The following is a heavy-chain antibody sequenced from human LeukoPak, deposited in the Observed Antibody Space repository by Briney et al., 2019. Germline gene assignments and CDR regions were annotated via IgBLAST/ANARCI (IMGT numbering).Heavy chain of an antibody. CDR1: GYTFSSYG. CDR2: ISYDGSNK. Sequence: TGGSLRLSCAASGYTFSSYGMHWVRQAPGKGLKWVAVISYDGSNKYYADSVKGRFTISRDNSKNTLYLQMNSLRAEDTAVYYCARNYGSGSQLPPDVWGQGTTVTVSS. J-gene: IGHJ6*02. D-gene: IGHD3-10*01. V-gene: IGHV3-30*19. CDR3: ARNYGSGSQLPPDV.